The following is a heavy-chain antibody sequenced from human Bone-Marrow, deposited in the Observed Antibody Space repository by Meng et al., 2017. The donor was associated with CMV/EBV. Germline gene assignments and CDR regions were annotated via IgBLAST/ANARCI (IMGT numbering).Heavy chain of an antibody. CDR3: ARDPFEGYCSGGSCPGWYFDL. Sequence: GEYLKISCAASGFTLSSYSMNWVRQAPGKGLEWVSSISSSSSYIYYADSVKGRFTISRDNAKNSLYLQMNSLRAEDTAVYYCARDPFEGYCSGGSCPGWYFDLWGRGTLVTVSS. D-gene: IGHD2-15*01. CDR1: GFTLSSYS. CDR2: ISSSSSYI. J-gene: IGHJ2*01. V-gene: IGHV3-21*01.